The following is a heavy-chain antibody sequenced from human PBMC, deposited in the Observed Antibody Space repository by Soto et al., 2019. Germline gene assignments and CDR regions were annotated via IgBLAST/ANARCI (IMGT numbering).Heavy chain of an antibody. Sequence: QVQLVQSGAEVKKPGSSVKVSRKASGGTFSSYAISWVRQAPGQGLEWMGGIIPIFGTANYAQKFQGRVTITADESTSTAYMELSSLRSEDTAVYYCARDGMATLEYNWFDPWGQGTLVTVSS. CDR2: IIPIFGTA. J-gene: IGHJ5*02. D-gene: IGHD5-12*01. V-gene: IGHV1-69*12. CDR3: ARDGMATLEYNWFDP. CDR1: GGTFSSYA.